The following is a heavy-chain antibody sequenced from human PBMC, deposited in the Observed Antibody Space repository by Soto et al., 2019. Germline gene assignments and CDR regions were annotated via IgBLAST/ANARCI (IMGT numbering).Heavy chain of an antibody. Sequence: EVQLVESGGGLVKPGGSLRLSCAASEFTFSTYTMNWVRQAPGKGLEWVSSITSGSIYIYYADSVKGRFTISRDDATNALSLQMNGLPAADTAMYSCAKTGALRCAVTPYWAGMVVGGQGTTVTVSS. CDR2: ITSGSIYI. CDR3: AKTGALRCAVTPYWAGMVV. D-gene: IGHD2-8*02. V-gene: IGHV3-21*04. J-gene: IGHJ6*01. CDR1: EFTFSTYT.